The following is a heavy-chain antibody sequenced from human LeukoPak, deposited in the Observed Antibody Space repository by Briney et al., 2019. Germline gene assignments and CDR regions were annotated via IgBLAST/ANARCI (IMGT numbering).Heavy chain of an antibody. CDR3: ARPFYYDSNGGEGMDV. CDR2: IGSDGKT. Sequence: HPGGSLRLSCEASGFPFSSYAMTWVRQAPGKGLEWVSSIGSDGKTHYSESVKGRFVISRDNFGGMVFLQLNSLRVEDTAVYYCARPFYYDSNGGEGMDVWGQGTTVTVSS. J-gene: IGHJ6*02. V-gene: IGHV3-23*01. D-gene: IGHD3-22*01. CDR1: GFPFSSYA.